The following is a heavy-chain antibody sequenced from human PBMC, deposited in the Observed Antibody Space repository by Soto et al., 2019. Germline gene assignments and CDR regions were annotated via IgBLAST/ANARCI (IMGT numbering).Heavy chain of an antibody. D-gene: IGHD2-2*02. Sequence: QVQLVQSGAEVKKPGASVKVSCKASGYTFSSYGMHWVRQAPGKGLEWVAVIWYDGSNKYYADSVKGRFTISRDNSKNTLYLQMNSLRAEDTAVYYCASGHTDAFDIWGQGTMVTVSS. CDR1: GYTFSSYG. J-gene: IGHJ3*02. CDR3: ASGHTDAFDI. CDR2: IWYDGSNK. V-gene: IGHV3-33*01.